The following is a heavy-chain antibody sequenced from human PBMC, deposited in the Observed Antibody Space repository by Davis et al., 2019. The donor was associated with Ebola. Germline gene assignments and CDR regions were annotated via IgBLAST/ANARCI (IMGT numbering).Heavy chain of an antibody. D-gene: IGHD4-23*01. CDR3: ARGGPTVANDWYFDL. V-gene: IGHV1-69*02. CDR1: GGTFSSYT. Sequence: AASVKVSCKASGGTFSSYTISWVRQAPGQGLEWMGRIIPILGIANYAQKFQGRVTIAADMSTNTAYMELSSLRSEDTAVYYCARGGPTVANDWYFDLWGRGTMVSVSS. CDR2: IIPILGIA. J-gene: IGHJ2*01.